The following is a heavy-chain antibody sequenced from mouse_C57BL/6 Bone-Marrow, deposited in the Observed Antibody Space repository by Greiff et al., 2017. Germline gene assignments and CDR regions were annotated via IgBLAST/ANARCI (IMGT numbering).Heavy chain of an antibody. Sequence: LQQSGAELVKPGASVKISCKASGYAFSSYWMNWVKQRPGKGLEWIGQIYPGDGDTNSNGKFKGKATLTADKSSSTAYMQLSSLTSEDSAVYFCARGATMVTTRGAWFAYWGQGTLVTVSA. CDR3: ARGATMVTTRGAWFAY. D-gene: IGHD2-2*01. V-gene: IGHV1-80*01. CDR1: GYAFSSYW. J-gene: IGHJ3*01. CDR2: IYPGDGDT.